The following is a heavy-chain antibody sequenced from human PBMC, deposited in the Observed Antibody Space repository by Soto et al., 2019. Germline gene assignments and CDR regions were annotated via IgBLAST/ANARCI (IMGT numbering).Heavy chain of an antibody. CDR3: AKSFGFRGVLYYYYYVIDF. CDR1: GFTFSIYS. CDR2: ISYDGSNK. V-gene: IGHV3-30*18. D-gene: IGHD3-10*01. J-gene: IGHJ6*02. Sequence: GGSLRLSCAASGFTFSIYSMNWVRQAPGKGLEWVAVISYDGSNKYYADSVKGRFTISRDNSKNTLYLQMNSLRAEDTAVYYCAKSFGFRGVLYYYYYVIDFWGQGSTVTGSS.